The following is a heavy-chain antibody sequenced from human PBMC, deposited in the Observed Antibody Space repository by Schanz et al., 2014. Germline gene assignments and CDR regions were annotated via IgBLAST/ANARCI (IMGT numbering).Heavy chain of an antibody. Sequence: QVQLVESGGGAAQFGRSLRLSCVASGFTFSSYGMHWVRQAPGKGLEWVAVIWYDENNKYYADSVKGRFTMSRDNSKSTLYLQMNSLRAEDTAVYYCARANYRRKINFDYWGRGTLVTVSS. J-gene: IGHJ4*02. CDR3: ARANYRRKINFDY. V-gene: IGHV3-33*01. CDR2: IWYDENNK. D-gene: IGHD3-10*01. CDR1: GFTFSSYG.